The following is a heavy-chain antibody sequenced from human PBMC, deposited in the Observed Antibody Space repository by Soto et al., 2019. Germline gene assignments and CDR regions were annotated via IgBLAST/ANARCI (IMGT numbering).Heavy chain of an antibody. D-gene: IGHD3-3*01. V-gene: IGHV3-74*01. J-gene: IGHJ6*02. Sequence: PGGSLRLSCVASGFTFSSYWMHWVRQAPGKGLVWVSRINSDGSSTSYADSVKGRFTISRDNAKNTLYLQMNSLRAEDTAVYYCARDPVNYDFWSGYPRPSGMDVWGQGTTVTVSS. CDR1: GFTFSSYW. CDR2: INSDGSST. CDR3: ARDPVNYDFWSGYPRPSGMDV.